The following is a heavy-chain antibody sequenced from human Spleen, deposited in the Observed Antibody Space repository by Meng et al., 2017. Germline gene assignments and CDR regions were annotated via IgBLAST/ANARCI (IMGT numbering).Heavy chain of an antibody. D-gene: IGHD6-13*01. V-gene: IGHV1-69*10. CDR3: AREPAGGSADY. Sequence: QVQLVQSGAEVKRPGASVRVSCKASGYTFTDYYMQWVRQAPGQGLEWMGGIIPILGIANYAQKFQGRVTITADKSTSTAYMELSSLRSEDTAVYYCAREPAGGSADYWGQGTLVTVSS. CDR2: IIPILGIA. CDR1: GYTFTDYY. J-gene: IGHJ4*02.